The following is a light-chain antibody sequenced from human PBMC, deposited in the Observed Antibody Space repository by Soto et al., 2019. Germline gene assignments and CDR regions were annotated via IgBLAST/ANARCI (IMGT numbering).Light chain of an antibody. CDR3: QQYGSSPT. CDR2: ATS. V-gene: IGKV3-20*01. CDR1: QSISRSD. Sequence: EVVMRQSPATLSVSPGESATLSCRASQSISRSDLAWYQHRPGQSPRLLIYATSSRATGIPDRFTGGGAGTGFTLTISRLEPEDSAVYYCQQYGSSPTFGGGTKVDIK. J-gene: IGKJ4*01.